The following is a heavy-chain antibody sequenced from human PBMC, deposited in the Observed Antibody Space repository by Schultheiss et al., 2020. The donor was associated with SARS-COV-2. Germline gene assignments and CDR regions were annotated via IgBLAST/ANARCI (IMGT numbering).Heavy chain of an antibody. CDR3: ARVRSGSNWFSY. CDR2: ISSSSSYI. D-gene: IGHD1-26*01. Sequence: GGSLRLSCAASGFTFSSYSMNWVRQAPGKGLVWVSSISSSSSYIYYADSVKGRFTIYRDNVKNSLYLQMNSLRAEDTAVYYCARVRSGSNWFSYWGQGTLVTVSS. V-gene: IGHV3-21*01. J-gene: IGHJ4*02. CDR1: GFTFSSYS.